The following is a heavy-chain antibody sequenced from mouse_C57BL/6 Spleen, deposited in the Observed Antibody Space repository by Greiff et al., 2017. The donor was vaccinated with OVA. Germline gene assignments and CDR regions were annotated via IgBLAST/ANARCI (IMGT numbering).Heavy chain of an antibody. Sequence: VQLQQSGAELVRPGASVKLSCTASGFNIKDDYMHWVKQRPEQGLEWIGWIDPENGDTEYASKFQGKATITADTSSNTAYLQLSSLTSEDTAVYYCTRTITTVVGGWYFDVWGTGTTVTVSS. CDR3: TRTITTVVGGWYFDV. CDR1: GFNIKDDY. D-gene: IGHD1-1*01. V-gene: IGHV14-4*01. J-gene: IGHJ1*03. CDR2: IDPENGDT.